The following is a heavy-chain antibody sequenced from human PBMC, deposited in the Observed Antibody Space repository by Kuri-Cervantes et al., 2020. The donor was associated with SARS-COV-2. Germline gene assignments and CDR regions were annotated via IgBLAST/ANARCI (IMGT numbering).Heavy chain of an antibody. Sequence: LSCAVYGGSFSGYYWSWIRQPPGKGLEWIGEINHSGSTNYNPSLKSRVTISVDTSKNQFSLKLSSVTAADTAVYYCARRVVSGMDVWGQGTTVTVSS. CDR3: ARRVVSGMDV. CDR2: INHSGST. CDR1: GGSFSGYY. V-gene: IGHV4-34*01. J-gene: IGHJ6*02. D-gene: IGHD3-22*01.